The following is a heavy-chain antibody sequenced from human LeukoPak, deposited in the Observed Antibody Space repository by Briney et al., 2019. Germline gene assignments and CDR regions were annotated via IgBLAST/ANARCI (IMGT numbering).Heavy chain of an antibody. D-gene: IGHD6-6*01. CDR1: GGSISSLY. J-gene: IGHJ4*02. V-gene: IGHV4-59*08. Sequence: SETLSLTRSVSGGSISSLYWSWIRQPPGKGLERIGYIYYTGSTNYNPSLKSRVTMFVDMSKNQFSLRLSSVTAADTAVYYCARHRAYSSSSPFDYWGQGTLVTVSS. CDR2: IYYTGST. CDR3: ARHRAYSSSSPFDY.